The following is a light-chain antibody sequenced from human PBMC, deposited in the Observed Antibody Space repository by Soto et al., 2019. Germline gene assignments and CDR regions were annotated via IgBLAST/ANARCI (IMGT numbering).Light chain of an antibody. J-gene: IGKJ4*01. CDR1: QSINIY. V-gene: IGKV1-39*01. CDR3: QQSFSTPQT. Sequence: DIQMTQSPSSLPASVGDSVTITCRASQSINIYLSWYQQKPGKAPKLLINVASTLQGGVPSRVSGSGPGTDFTLAISSLQPEDSATYYCQQSFSTPQTFGGGTKVDIK. CDR2: VAS.